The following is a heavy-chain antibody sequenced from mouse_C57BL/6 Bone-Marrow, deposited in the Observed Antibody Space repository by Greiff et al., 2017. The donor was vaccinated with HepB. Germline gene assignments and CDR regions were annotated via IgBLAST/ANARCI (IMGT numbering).Heavy chain of an antibody. CDR1: GYTFTDYN. D-gene: IGHD2-4*01. J-gene: IGHJ4*01. Sequence: EVQRVESGPELVKPGASVKMSCKASGYTFTDYNMHWVKQSHGKSLEWIGYINPNNGGTSYNQKFKGKATLTVNKSSSTAYMELRSLTSEDSAVYYCANDYDDYYAMDYWGQGTSVTVSS. V-gene: IGHV1-22*01. CDR3: ANDYDDYYAMDY. CDR2: INPNNGGT.